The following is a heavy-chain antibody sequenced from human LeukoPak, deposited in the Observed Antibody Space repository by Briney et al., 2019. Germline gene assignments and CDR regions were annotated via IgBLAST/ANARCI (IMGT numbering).Heavy chain of an antibody. CDR2: ISGSGGST. D-gene: IGHD3-3*01. Sequence: GSLRLSCAASGFTFSSYAMSWVRQAPGKGLEGVSAISGSGGSTYYADSVKGRFTISKDNSKNTLYLQMNSLRAEDTAVYYCAKDLSYYDFWSGYKLIDYWGQGTLVTVSS. CDR3: AKDLSYYDFWSGYKLIDY. V-gene: IGHV3-23*01. CDR1: GFTFSSYA. J-gene: IGHJ4*02.